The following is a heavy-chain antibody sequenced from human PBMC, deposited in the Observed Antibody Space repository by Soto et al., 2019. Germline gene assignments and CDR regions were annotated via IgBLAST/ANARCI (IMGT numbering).Heavy chain of an antibody. D-gene: IGHD3-10*01. J-gene: IGHJ6*02. V-gene: IGHV4-31*03. CDR1: GGSISSGGYY. CDR3: ARCNGQDYYVSGISSRTPIYYYYYGMDV. Sequence: TSETLSLTCTVSGGSISSGGYYWSWIRQHPGKGLEWIGYIYYSGSTYYNPSLKSRVTISVDTSKNQFSLKLSSVTAADTAVYYCARCNGQDYYVSGISSRTPIYYYYYGMDVWGQGTTVTVSS. CDR2: IYYSGST.